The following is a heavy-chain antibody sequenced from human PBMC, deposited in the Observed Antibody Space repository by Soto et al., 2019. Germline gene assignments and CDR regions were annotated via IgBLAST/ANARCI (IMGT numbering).Heavy chain of an antibody. V-gene: IGHV5-10-1*01. CDR2: IDPSDSYS. CDR1: GYSFTSYW. Sequence: GESLKISCQASGYSFTSYWVVWVRQMPGKGLEWMGSIDPSDSYSNYSPSLQGHVTMSADMSINTAYLHWSSLKASDTAIYYCARLVQAPPFYTNTWSKSFHPWGPGTLVTVSS. J-gene: IGHJ5*02. CDR3: ARLVQAPPFYTNTWSKSFHP. D-gene: IGHD6-13*01.